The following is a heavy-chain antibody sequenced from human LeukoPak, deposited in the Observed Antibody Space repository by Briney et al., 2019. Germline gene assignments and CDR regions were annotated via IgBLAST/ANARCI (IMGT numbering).Heavy chain of an antibody. CDR3: ARGASGSYHYFDY. Sequence: KPSETLSLTCTVSGGSISSYYWRWIRQPAGKGLEWIGRIYTSGTTNYNPSVTSRVTMSVDTSKNHFSLKLSSVTAADTAVYYCARGASGSYHYFDYWGQGTLVTVSS. CDR2: IYTSGTT. CDR1: GGSISSYY. J-gene: IGHJ4*02. V-gene: IGHV4-4*07. D-gene: IGHD1-26*01.